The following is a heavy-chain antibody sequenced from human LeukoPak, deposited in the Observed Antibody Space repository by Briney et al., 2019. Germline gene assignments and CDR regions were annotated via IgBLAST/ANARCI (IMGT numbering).Heavy chain of an antibody. J-gene: IGHJ3*01. CDR3: ARDVGYSFGPKYDAFDL. D-gene: IGHD5-18*01. CDR1: GFSFSSYW. Sequence: GGSLRLSCAASGFSFSSYWMSWVRQVPGKGLEWVANLGQDGSYQNSLDSVKGRFTISRDNAKNSLYLQMNNLRAEDTAVYFCARDVGYSFGPKYDAFDLWGQGTLVTVSS. V-gene: IGHV3-7*01. CDR2: LGQDGSYQ.